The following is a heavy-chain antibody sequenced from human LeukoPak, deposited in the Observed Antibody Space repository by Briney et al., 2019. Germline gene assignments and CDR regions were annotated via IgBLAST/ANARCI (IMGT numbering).Heavy chain of an antibody. CDR2: INPNSGGT. CDR1: GYTFTGYY. CDR3: ARVGGTSGSYFGAFDI. D-gene: IGHD1-26*01. J-gene: IGHJ3*02. Sequence: ASVKVSCKASGYTFTGYYMHWVRQAPGQGLEWMGWINPNSGGTNYAQKFQGRVTMTRDTSISTAYMELSRLRSDDTAVYYCARVGGTSGSYFGAFDIWGQATMVTVSS. V-gene: IGHV1-2*02.